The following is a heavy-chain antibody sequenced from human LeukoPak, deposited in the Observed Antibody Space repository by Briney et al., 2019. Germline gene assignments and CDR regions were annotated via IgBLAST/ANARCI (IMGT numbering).Heavy chain of an antibody. D-gene: IGHD6-19*01. CDR2: IYYSGST. Sequence: SETLSLTCTVSGGSISSSDYYWGWIRQPPGKGLEWIGSIYYSGSTYYNPSLKSRVTISVDTSKNQFSLKLSSVTAADTAVYYCARTGIAVAGTVYWGQGTLVTVSS. CDR1: GGSISSSDYY. V-gene: IGHV4-39*01. J-gene: IGHJ4*02. CDR3: ARTGIAVAGTVY.